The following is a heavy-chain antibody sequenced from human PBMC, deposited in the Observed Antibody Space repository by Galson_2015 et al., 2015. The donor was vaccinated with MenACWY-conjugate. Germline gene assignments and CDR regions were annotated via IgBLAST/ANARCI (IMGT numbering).Heavy chain of an antibody. D-gene: IGHD3-10*01. Sequence: SLRLSCAASGFTFSNAWMNWVRQAPGKGLEWVGRIKSKTDGGTTDYAALVKGRFTISRDDSKNTLYLQMNSLKTEDTAVYYCTTTFGAWVGMDVWGQGTTVTVSS. CDR1: GFTFSNAW. CDR2: IKSKTDGGTT. V-gene: IGHV3-15*01. CDR3: TTTFGAWVGMDV. J-gene: IGHJ6*02.